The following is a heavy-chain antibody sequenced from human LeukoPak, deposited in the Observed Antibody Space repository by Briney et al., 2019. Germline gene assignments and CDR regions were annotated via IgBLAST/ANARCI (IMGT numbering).Heavy chain of an antibody. J-gene: IGHJ3*02. D-gene: IGHD4-17*01. CDR2: IYYSGST. Sequence: SETLSLTCTVSGGSISSSSYYWGWIRQPPGKGLEWIGYIYYSGSTNYNPSLKSRVTISVDTSKNQFSLKLSSVTAADTAVYYCARTYGDDAFDIWGQGTMVTVSS. V-gene: IGHV4-61*05. CDR3: ARTYGDDAFDI. CDR1: GGSISSSSYY.